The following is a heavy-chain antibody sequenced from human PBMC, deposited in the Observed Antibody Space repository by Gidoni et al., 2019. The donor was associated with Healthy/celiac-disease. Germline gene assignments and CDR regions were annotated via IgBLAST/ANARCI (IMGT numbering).Heavy chain of an antibody. D-gene: IGHD3-22*01. J-gene: IGHJ4*02. V-gene: IGHV1-2*04. CDR1: VYTFTGYY. Sequence: QVQLVQSGAEVKKPGASVNVSCQASVYTFTGYYMHWVRQAPGQGLEWMGWINPNSGGTNYAQKFQGWVTMTRDTAISTAYMELSRLRSDDTAVYYCARGGLAPKSYYYDNSGYPYWGQGTLVTVSS. CDR2: INPNSGGT. CDR3: ARGGLAPKSYYYDNSGYPY.